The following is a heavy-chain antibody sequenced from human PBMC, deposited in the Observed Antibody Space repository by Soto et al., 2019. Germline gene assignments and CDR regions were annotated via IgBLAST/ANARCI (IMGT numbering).Heavy chain of an antibody. Sequence: GGSLRLSCAASGFTFSSYSMNWVRQAPGKGLEWVSSISSSSSYIYYADSVKGRFTISRDNAKNSLYLQMNSLRAEDTAVYYCARVGRGIVVVVAATTNDAFDIWGQGTMVTVSS. CDR2: ISSSSSYI. CDR1: GFTFSSYS. V-gene: IGHV3-21*01. J-gene: IGHJ3*02. D-gene: IGHD2-15*01. CDR3: ARVGRGIVVVVAATTNDAFDI.